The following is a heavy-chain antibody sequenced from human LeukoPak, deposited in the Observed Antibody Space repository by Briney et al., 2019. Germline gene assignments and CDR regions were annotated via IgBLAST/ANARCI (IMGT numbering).Heavy chain of an antibody. CDR2: ISGSGAST. D-gene: IGHD3-22*01. J-gene: IGHJ4*02. V-gene: IGHV3-23*01. CDR1: GFTLSTNA. CDR3: AREDRYYESPRLNY. Sequence: GGSLRLSCLTSGFTLSTNAMSWVRQAPGKGLEWISGISGSGASTYYADSVKGRFTISRDDSRNTLYLQMNSLRAEDTAVYYCAREDRYYESPRLNYWGQGTLVTVSS.